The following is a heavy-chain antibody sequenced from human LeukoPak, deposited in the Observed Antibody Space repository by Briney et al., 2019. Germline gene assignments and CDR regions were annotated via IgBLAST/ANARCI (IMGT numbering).Heavy chain of an antibody. CDR3: ARVIAARRPWRFDP. D-gene: IGHD6-6*01. CDR2: IYYSGST. CDR1: GGSFSSYY. J-gene: IGHJ5*02. Sequence: SETLSLTCAVYGGSFSSYYWSWIRQPPGKGLEWIGYIYYSGSTNYNPSPKSRVTISVDTSKNQFSLKLSSVTAADTAVYYCARVIAARRPWRFDPWGQGTLVTVSS. V-gene: IGHV4-59*01.